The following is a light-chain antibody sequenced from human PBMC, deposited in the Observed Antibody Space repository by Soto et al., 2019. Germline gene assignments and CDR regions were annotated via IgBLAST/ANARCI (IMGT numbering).Light chain of an antibody. Sequence: EIVLTQSPGTLSLSPGERATLSCRASQTVRTNYLAWFQHKPGQAPRLLIYGASSRATGIPDRFSGCGSGTDFTLTINRLEPEDFAVYFCQQYSDSPLTFGGGTKVEIK. CDR2: GAS. J-gene: IGKJ4*01. CDR1: QTVRTNY. CDR3: QQYSDSPLT. V-gene: IGKV3-20*01.